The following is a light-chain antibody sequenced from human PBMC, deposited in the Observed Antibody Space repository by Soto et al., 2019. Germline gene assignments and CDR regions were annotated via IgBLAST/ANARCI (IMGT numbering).Light chain of an antibody. CDR1: RDIHTW. Sequence: DIQMTQSPSTLSASPGDRVMMACRASRDIHTWLAWYQQKPGKAPELLIFEVYKLKSGVPSRFSGSESEIDFTLTINGLQPDDFATYYCQQYHSVPYTFGQGTKVDNK. CDR3: QQYHSVPYT. J-gene: IGKJ2*01. CDR2: EVY. V-gene: IGKV1-5*03.